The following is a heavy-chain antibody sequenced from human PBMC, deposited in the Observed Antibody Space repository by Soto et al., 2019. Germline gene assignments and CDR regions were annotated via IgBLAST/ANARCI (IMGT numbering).Heavy chain of an antibody. CDR3: ARRPSYYDSSGYYSWGSYNWFDP. CDR1: GFSLSTSGVG. V-gene: IGHV2-5*01. CDR2: IYWNDDK. Sequence: SGPTLVNPTQTLTLTCTFSGFSLSTSGVGVGWIRQPPGKALEWLAPIYWNDDKRYSPSLKSRLTITKDTSKNQVVLTMTNMDPVDIATYYCARRPSYYDSSGYYSWGSYNWFDPWGQGTLVTVSS. D-gene: IGHD3-22*01. J-gene: IGHJ5*02.